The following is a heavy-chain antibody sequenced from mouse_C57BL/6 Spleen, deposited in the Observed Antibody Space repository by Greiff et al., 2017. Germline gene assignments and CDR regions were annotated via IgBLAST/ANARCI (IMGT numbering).Heavy chain of an antibody. J-gene: IGHJ2*01. CDR3: ARSTLAVVSYFDY. CDR1: GYTFTSYW. V-gene: IGHV1-72*01. D-gene: IGHD1-1*01. Sequence: QVQLQQPGAELVKPGASVKLSCKASGYTFTSYWMHWVKQRPGRGLEWIGRIDPNSGVTKYNEKFKGKATLTVDKPASTAYMHLSSLTSEDSAVYYCARSTLAVVSYFDYWGQGTTLTVSS. CDR2: IDPNSGVT.